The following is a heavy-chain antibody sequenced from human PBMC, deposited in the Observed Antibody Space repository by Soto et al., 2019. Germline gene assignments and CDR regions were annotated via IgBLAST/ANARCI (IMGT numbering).Heavy chain of an antibody. V-gene: IGHV3-15*01. CDR2: ITSKSAGATT. CDR1: GFTFSNAW. CDR3: YTEHTLFMAH. J-gene: IGHJ4*02. Sequence: EAQLVESGGGLVTPGESLRLSCVASGFTFSNAWMSWVRQVPGKGLEWIGRITSKSAGATTAYAAPMTGRFTVSRDDLKNTLYLQVNSLKTEDTGIYYCYTEHTLFMAHWGQGTLFTV.